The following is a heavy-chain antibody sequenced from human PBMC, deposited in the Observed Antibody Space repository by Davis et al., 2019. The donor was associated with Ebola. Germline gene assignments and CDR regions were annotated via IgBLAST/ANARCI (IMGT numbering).Heavy chain of an antibody. V-gene: IGHV3-30-3*01. CDR3: ARDRIVVVPGSLYYYYYYMNV. J-gene: IGHJ6*03. CDR2: ISYDGSNK. CDR1: GFTFSSYA. D-gene: IGHD2-2*01. Sequence: PGGSLRLSCAASGFTFSSYAMHWVRQAPGKGLEWVAVISYDGSNKYYADSVKGRFTISRDNSKNTLYLQMNSLRAEDTAVYYCARDRIVVVPGSLYYYYYYMNVWGKGTTVAVSS.